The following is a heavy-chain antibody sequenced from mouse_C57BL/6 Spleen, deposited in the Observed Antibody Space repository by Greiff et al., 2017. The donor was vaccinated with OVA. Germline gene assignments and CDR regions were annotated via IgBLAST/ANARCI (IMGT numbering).Heavy chain of an antibody. CDR2: ISSGSSTI. CDR3: ASDDYDYFDY. D-gene: IGHD2-4*01. CDR1: GFTFSDYG. J-gene: IGHJ2*01. Sequence: DVKLVESGGGLVKPGGSLKLSCAASGFTFSDYGMHWVRQAPEKGLEWVAYISSGSSTIYYADTVKGRFTISRDNAKNTLFLQMTSLRSEDTAMYYCASDDYDYFDYWGQGTTLTVSS. V-gene: IGHV5-17*01.